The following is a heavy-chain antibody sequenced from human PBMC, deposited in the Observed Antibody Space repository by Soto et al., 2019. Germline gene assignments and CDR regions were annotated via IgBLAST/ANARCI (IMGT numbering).Heavy chain of an antibody. CDR1: GSTFSSYP. V-gene: IGHV3-23*01. D-gene: IGHD6-13*01. J-gene: IGHJ4*02. Sequence: GGSLRLSCAASGSTFSSYPMRWVRQAPGKGLEWVSAISGSGGSTYYADSVKGRFTISRDNSKNTLYLQMNSLRAEETAVYYCASPFFYSSSWYYFDYWGQGTMVTVSS. CDR3: ASPFFYSSSWYYFDY. CDR2: ISGSGGST.